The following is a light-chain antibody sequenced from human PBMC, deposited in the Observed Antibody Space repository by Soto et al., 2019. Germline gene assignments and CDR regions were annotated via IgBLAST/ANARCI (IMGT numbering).Light chain of an antibody. CDR3: QQYVSAPIT. Sequence: EVVLTQSPGTLSLSPGERATLSCRASQSVGGDLARYQQKPGQAPRLLIYGASSRATGIPDRFSGGGSGTDFTLTISRLEPEDFAVYYCQQYVSAPITFGQGTRLEIK. CDR2: GAS. CDR1: QSVGGD. J-gene: IGKJ5*01. V-gene: IGKV3-20*01.